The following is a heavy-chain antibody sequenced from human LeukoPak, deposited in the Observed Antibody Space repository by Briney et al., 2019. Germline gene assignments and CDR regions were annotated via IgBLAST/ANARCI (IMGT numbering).Heavy chain of an antibody. D-gene: IGHD6-19*01. V-gene: IGHV1-46*01. CDR2: INPSSSSST. CDR3: ARSRNDVYSSGIGDF. J-gene: IGHJ4*02. CDR1: GYTFTSYY. Sequence: ASVKVSCKASGYTFTSYYMHWVRQAPGRGLEWTGVINPSSSSSTSYARKFQGRVTMTRDTSTSTVYMELSSLRSEDTAVYYCARSRNDVYSSGIGDFWGQGTLVTVSS.